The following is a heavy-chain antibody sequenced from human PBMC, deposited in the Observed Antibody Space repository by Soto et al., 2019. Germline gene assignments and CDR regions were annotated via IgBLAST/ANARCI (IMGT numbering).Heavy chain of an antibody. D-gene: IGHD1-26*01. J-gene: IGHJ4*02. CDR1: GYTFTSYG. CDR2: ISAYNGKT. V-gene: IGHV1-18*01. Sequence: QVQLVQSGAEVKKPGASVKVSCKASGYTFTSYGISWVRQAPGQGLEWMGWISAYNGKTNYAQKLQLRVTMTTDPSTSTAYMDVRSLRSDDTAVYYWARDVEEGAPPFDYWGQGTLVTVSS. CDR3: ARDVEEGAPPFDY.